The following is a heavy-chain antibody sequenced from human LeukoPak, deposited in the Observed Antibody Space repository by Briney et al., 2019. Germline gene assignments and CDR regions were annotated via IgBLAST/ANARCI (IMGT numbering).Heavy chain of an antibody. Sequence: GGSLRLSCAASGFIFSSYSMNWVRQAPGKGLEWVSSISSSSSYIYYADSVKGRFTISRDNAKNSLYLQMNSLRAEDTAVYYCARDLVGAATFDYWGQGTLVTVSS. V-gene: IGHV3-21*01. J-gene: IGHJ4*02. CDR3: ARDLVGAATFDY. D-gene: IGHD1-26*01. CDR2: ISSSSSYI. CDR1: GFIFSSYS.